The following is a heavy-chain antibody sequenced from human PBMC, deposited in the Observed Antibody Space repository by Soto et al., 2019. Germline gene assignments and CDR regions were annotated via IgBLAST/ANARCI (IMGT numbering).Heavy chain of an antibody. J-gene: IGHJ4*02. CDR1: KLTYSDYV. D-gene: IGHD3-22*01. CDR3: ATDPNFYDDSAYFTSRWFDN. CDR2: ISGSGDNT. V-gene: IGHV3-23*01. Sequence: EVQVSESGGGLVQPGGSLRLSCEASKLTYSDYVMTWVRQAPGKGLEWVASISGSGDNTYYADSVKGRFAISRDNSKSTLYLQMNSLRGDDAAIYYCATDPNFYDDSAYFTSRWFDNWGQGTQVTVSS.